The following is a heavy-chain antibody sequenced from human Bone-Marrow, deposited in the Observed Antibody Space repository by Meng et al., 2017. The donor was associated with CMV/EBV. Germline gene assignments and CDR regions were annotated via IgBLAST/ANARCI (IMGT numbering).Heavy chain of an antibody. D-gene: IGHD6-13*01. Sequence: SETLSLTCTVSGGSISSSSYYWGWIRQPPGKGLEWIGNIYYSGSTYYNPSLKSRVTISVDTSKNQFSLKLSSVTAADTAVYYCARDISPQLVLFVHLRPNYYGMDVWGQGTTVTVSS. CDR1: GGSISSSSYY. CDR3: ARDISPQLVLFVHLRPNYYGMDV. CDR2: IYYSGST. J-gene: IGHJ6*02. V-gene: IGHV4-39*07.